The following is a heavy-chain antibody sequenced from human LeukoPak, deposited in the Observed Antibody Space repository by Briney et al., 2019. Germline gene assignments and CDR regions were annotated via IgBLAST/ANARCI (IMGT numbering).Heavy chain of an antibody. CDR1: GFTFDDYA. CDR3: AKDMRAGYCSGGSCYLGRAFDI. Sequence: PGRSLRLSCAASGFTFDDYAMNWVRQAPGKGLEWVSGISWNSGSIGYADSVKGRFTISRDNAKNSLYLQMNRLRAEDTALYYCAKDMRAGYCSGGSCYLGRAFDIWGQGTMVTVSS. J-gene: IGHJ3*02. D-gene: IGHD2-15*01. CDR2: ISWNSGSI. V-gene: IGHV3-9*01.